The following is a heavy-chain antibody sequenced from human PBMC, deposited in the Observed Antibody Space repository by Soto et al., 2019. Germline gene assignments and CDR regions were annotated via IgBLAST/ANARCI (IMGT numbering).Heavy chain of an antibody. CDR3: ARDLDWVKYFDY. CDR1: GFTFSTYC. Sequence: QVQLVESGGGVVQPGRSLRLSCAASGFTFSTYCMHWVRQAPGKGLEWLAVIWYDGSNQNHADSVKGRFTISRDNSKNTLYLEMNSLRAEDMAVYSCARDLDWVKYFDYWGQGTLATVSS. J-gene: IGHJ4*02. CDR2: IWYDGSNQ. V-gene: IGHV3-33*01. D-gene: IGHD3-9*01.